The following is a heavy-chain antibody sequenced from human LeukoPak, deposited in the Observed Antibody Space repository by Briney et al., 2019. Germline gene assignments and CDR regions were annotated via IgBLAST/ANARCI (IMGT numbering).Heavy chain of an antibody. J-gene: IGHJ4*02. CDR2: IDHSGST. D-gene: IGHD1-1*01. V-gene: IGHV4-34*01. CDR1: GGSFSDYY. Sequence: PSETLSLTCAVYGGSFSDYYWSWVRQSPGKGLEWIGEIDHSGSTKYNPSLKSRVTISKDTSKNQFSLNLSSVTAADTAVYYCARELAYWGQGALVTVPS. CDR3: ARELAY.